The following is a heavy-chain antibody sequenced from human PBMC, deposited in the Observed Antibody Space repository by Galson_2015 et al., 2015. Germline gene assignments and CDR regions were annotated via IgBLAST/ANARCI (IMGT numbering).Heavy chain of an antibody. CDR2: ITSASSYI. J-gene: IGHJ5*02. V-gene: IGHV3-21*01. D-gene: IGHD6-13*01. Sequence: SLRLSCAASGFTFSSYSMHWVRQAPGKGLEWVSCITSASSYIYYADSVKGRFTISRDNAKNSLYLQMNSLRAEDTAVYFCARGHSSSWDWFFDLWGQGALVTVSS. CDR1: GFTFSSYS. CDR3: ARGHSSSWDWFFDL.